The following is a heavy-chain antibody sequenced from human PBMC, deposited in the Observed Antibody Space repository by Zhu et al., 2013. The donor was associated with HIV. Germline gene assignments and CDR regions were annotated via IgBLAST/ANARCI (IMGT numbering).Heavy chain of an antibody. J-gene: IGHJ4*02. CDR3: ARESGGGYYDSSGYYGY. D-gene: IGHD3-22*01. CDR1: GYTFTGYY. CDR2: INPNSGGT. V-gene: IGHV1-2*02. Sequence: QVQLVQSGAEVKKPGASVKVSCKASGYTFTGYYMHWVRQAPGQGLEWMGWINPNSGGTNYAQKFQGRVTMTRDTSISTAYMELSRLRSDDTAVYYCARESGGGYYDSSGYYGYWGQGTLVTVSS.